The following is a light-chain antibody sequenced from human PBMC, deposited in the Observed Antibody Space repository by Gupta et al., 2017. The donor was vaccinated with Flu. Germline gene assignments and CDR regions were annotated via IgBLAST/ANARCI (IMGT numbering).Light chain of an antibody. J-gene: IGKJ1*01. CDR3: QQYGSSPRT. V-gene: IGKV3-20*01. CDR2: VAS. Sequence: EIVLTQSPDTLSLSPGERATLSCRASRSVSSSHLAWYQQKLGQAPRLLIYVASSRATGIPDRFSGSGSGTDFILTISRLEPEDFAVYYCQQYGSSPRTFGQGTKVELK. CDR1: RSVSSSH.